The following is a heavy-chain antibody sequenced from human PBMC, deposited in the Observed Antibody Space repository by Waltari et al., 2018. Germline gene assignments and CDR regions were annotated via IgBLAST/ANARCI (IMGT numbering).Heavy chain of an antibody. Sequence: EAHVVESGGGLVQHGGSLRLFCSGPGFTVSPSWMHWVRQVPGQGLVWVSGVNGDGSRTTYADPVKGRFTISRDNARSTVHLQMNSLRGEDSAVYYCGTSEAVASWGQGTLVTVSS. CDR1: GFTVSPSW. J-gene: IGHJ5*02. V-gene: IGHV3-74*03. CDR3: GTSEAVAS. CDR2: VNGDGSRT.